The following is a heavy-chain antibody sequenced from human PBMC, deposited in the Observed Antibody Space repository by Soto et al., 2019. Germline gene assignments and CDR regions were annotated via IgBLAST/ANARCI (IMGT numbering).Heavy chain of an antibody. CDR3: ARHDPVPKLQHGMGV. CDR1: SGSITGYY. D-gene: IGHD6-13*01. CDR2: IYSAGNT. J-gene: IGHJ6*02. Sequence: PSETLSLTCTVSSGSITGYYWSWIRHPPGGGLEWIGYIYSAGNTLYTPSLQSRVTISVDTSKNQFSLNLRSVTAADTAVYYCARHDPVPKLQHGMGVWGQGATVTVSS. V-gene: IGHV4-59*01.